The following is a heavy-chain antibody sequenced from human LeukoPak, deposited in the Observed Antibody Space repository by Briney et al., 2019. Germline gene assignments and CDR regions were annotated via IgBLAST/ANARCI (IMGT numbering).Heavy chain of an antibody. CDR1: GGSISSYY. Sequence: SETLSLTCTVSGGSISSYYWTWIRQPPGKGLEWIGDIYHTGSTTYSPSLGSRVTLSVDTSKNQFSLRLTSVTAADTAVYYCARVGFPTQRRVLSAVTVPTAGAFDIWGHGTLVTVSS. V-gene: IGHV4-34*01. CDR3: ARVGFPTQRRVLSAVTVPTAGAFDI. D-gene: IGHD2-21*02. CDR2: IYHTGST. J-gene: IGHJ3*02.